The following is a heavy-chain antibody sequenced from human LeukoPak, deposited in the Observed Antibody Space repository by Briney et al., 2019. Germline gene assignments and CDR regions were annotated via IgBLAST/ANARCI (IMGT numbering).Heavy chain of an antibody. Sequence: GGSLRLSCAAARFGISGYWMNWVRQAPGKGLEWVANIMKDGTEKYYVDSVKGRFTISRDNAKNSLYLQMNSLRAEDTAVYYCARDPSRGYTYGYGDLWGQGTLVTVSS. CDR3: ARDPSRGYTYGYGDL. V-gene: IGHV3-7*01. J-gene: IGHJ4*02. D-gene: IGHD5-18*01. CDR1: RFGISGYW. CDR2: IMKDGTEK.